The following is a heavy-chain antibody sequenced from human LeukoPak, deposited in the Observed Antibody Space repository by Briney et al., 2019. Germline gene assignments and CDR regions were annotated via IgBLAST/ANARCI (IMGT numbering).Heavy chain of an antibody. Sequence: GASVKVSCKASGYTFTSYDINWVRQATGQGLEWMGWMNPNSGNTGYAQKFQGRVTMTRNTSISTAYMELSSLRSEDTAVYYCAGVDGGPPYYYYYMDVWGKGTTVTVSS. CDR3: AGVDGGPPYYYYYMDV. J-gene: IGHJ6*03. CDR2: MNPNSGNT. V-gene: IGHV1-8*01. D-gene: IGHD5-24*01. CDR1: GYTFTSYD.